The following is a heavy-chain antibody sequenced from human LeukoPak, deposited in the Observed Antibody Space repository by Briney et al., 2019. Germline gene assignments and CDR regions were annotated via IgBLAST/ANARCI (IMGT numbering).Heavy chain of an antibody. D-gene: IGHD6-19*01. V-gene: IGHV3-30*04. Sequence: VRSLRLSCAASGFTFSSYAMHWVRQAPGKGLEWVAVIAYDGSNKYYADSVKGRFTISRDNSKNTLYLQMNSLRAEDTAVYYCAREAAVAGTWWFDPWGEGTLVTVSS. CDR1: GFTFSSYA. J-gene: IGHJ5*02. CDR2: IAYDGSNK. CDR3: AREAAVAGTWWFDP.